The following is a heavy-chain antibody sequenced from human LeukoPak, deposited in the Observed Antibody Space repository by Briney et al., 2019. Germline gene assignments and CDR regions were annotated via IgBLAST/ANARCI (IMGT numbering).Heavy chain of an antibody. J-gene: IGHJ6*02. CDR3: ARGSGWYNYYYGMDV. CDR1: GGSISSGDYY. D-gene: IGHD6-19*01. V-gene: IGHV4-61*08. CDR2: IYYSGST. Sequence: PSETLSLTCTVSGGSISSGDYYWSWIRQPPGKGLEWIGYIYYSGSTNYNPSLKSRVTISVDTSKNQFSLKLSSVTAADTAVYYCARGSGWYNYYYGMDVWGQGTTVTVSS.